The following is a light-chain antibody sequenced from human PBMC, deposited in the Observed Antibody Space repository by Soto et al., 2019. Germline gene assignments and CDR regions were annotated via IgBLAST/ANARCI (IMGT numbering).Light chain of an antibody. Sequence: QPVLTQPPSVSGAPGQRVTISCAGSSYNIGAGYDVNWYQQLPGTAPKLLIYDDSNRPSGVPDRFSGSKSATSASLAITGLQAEDEANYYCQSSDSSLSAAVVFGGGTKLTVL. CDR2: DDS. J-gene: IGLJ2*01. V-gene: IGLV1-40*01. CDR1: SYNIGAGYD. CDR3: QSSDSSLSAAVV.